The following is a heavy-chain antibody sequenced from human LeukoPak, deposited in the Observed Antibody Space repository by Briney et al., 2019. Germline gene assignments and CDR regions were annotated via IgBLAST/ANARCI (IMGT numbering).Heavy chain of an antibody. J-gene: IGHJ4*02. CDR2: INPNSGGT. CDR3: ARGVLGSSYHFDY. V-gene: IGHV1-2*02. Sequence: ASVKVSCKASGYTFIGYYMHWVRQAPGQGLEWMGWINPNSGGTNYAQKFQGRVTMTRDTSISTAYMELSRLRSDDTAVFYCARGVLGSSYHFDYWGQGTLVTVSS. D-gene: IGHD2-2*01. CDR1: GYTFIGYY.